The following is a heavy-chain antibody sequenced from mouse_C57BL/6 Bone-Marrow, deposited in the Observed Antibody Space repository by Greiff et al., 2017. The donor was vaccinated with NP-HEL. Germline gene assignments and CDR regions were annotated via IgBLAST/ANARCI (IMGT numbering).Heavy chain of an antibody. CDR3: ATNLHDYGSPFAMDY. D-gene: IGHD1-2*01. Sequence: QVQLQQPGTELVKPGASVKLSCKASGYTFTSYWMPWVKQRPGQGLEWIGNITPSNGGTNYTEKVKSKATLTVEKSSSTAYLQLSSLTSEDSAVYYCATNLHDYGSPFAMDYWGQGTSVTVSS. V-gene: IGHV1-53*01. CDR2: ITPSNGGT. CDR1: GYTFTSYW. J-gene: IGHJ4*01.